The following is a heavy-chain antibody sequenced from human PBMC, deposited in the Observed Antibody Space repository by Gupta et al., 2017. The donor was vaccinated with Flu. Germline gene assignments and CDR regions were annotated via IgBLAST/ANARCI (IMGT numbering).Heavy chain of an antibody. D-gene: IGHD4-17*01. Sequence: EVQLVESGGGLVQPGGSLRLSCAASGFTFSSYSMNWVRQAPGKGLEWVSYISSSSSTIYYADSVKGRFTISRDNAKNSLYLQMNSLRDEDTAVYYCARNAVTRNPASNINYWGQGTLVTGSS. V-gene: IGHV3-48*02. CDR1: GFTFSSYS. CDR3: ARNAVTRNPASNINY. J-gene: IGHJ4*02. CDR2: ISSSSSTI.